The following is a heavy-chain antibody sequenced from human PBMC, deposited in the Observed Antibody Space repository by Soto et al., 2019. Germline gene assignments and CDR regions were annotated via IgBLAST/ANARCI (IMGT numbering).Heavy chain of an antibody. D-gene: IGHD4-17*01. J-gene: IGHJ5*02. V-gene: IGHV2-5*02. CDR1: GFSLTTSGVG. CDR2: IYWDDDK. Sequence: QITLKESGPPLVKPTQTLTLTCTFSGFSLTTSGVGVGWIPQPPGKALEWLALIYWDDDKRYSPSLKRRLTYDQDTAKNRVVLTMTNMDPADTATYFCARSTTTVTWWFDPWGQGTLVTVSS. CDR3: ARSTTTVTWWFDP.